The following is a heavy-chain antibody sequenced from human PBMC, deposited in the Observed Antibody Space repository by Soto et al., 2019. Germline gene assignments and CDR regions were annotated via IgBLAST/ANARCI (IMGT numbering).Heavy chain of an antibody. V-gene: IGHV1-69*13. D-gene: IGHD2-2*02. CDR3: ASSGYCSSTSCYTPTDYYYYGMDV. CDR2: IIPIFGTA. J-gene: IGHJ6*02. CDR1: GGTFSSYA. Sequence: SVKVSCKASGGTFSSYAISWVRQAPGQGLEWMGGIIPIFGTANYAQKFQGRVTITADESTSTAYMELSSLRSEDTDVYYCASSGYCSSTSCYTPTDYYYYGMDVWGQGTTVTVSS.